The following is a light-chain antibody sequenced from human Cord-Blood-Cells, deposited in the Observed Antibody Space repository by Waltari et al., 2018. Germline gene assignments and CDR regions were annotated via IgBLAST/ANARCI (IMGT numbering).Light chain of an antibody. CDR1: QAISNS. J-gene: IGKJ1*01. CDR2: AAS. V-gene: IGKV1-NL1*01. Sequence: DIQMTPSPSSLSASVGARVTLTCRASQAISNSLALYQQKPGKAPTLLRYAASRLESGGPSRFSGSGSGTDYTLTISSLQPEDFATYYCQQYYSTPPWTFGQGTKVEIK. CDR3: QQYYSTPPWT.